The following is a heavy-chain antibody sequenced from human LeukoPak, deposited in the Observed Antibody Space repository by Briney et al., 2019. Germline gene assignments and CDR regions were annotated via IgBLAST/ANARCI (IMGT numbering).Heavy chain of an antibody. CDR2: ISAGGSST. CDR3: AKAGGRGWSNWFDP. J-gene: IGHJ5*02. D-gene: IGHD6-19*01. Sequence: PGGSLRLSCAASGFPFSNFAMTWIRQAPGKGLEWISLISAGGSSTFDADSMRGRFTISRDNYKNTLYLQMNSLRVEDTAVCYCAKAGGRGWSNWFDPWGQGTQVTVSS. CDR1: GFPFSNFA. V-gene: IGHV3-23*01.